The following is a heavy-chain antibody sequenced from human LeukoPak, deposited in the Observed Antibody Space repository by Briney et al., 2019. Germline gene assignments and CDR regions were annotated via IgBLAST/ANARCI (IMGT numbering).Heavy chain of an antibody. CDR1: GGSISSHY. Sequence: SETLSLTCTVSGGSISSHYWSWIRQPPGKGLEWIGYIYYSGSTNYNPSLKSRVTISVDTSKNQFSLKLSSVTAADTAVYYCARVGGGSSEDDAFDIWGQGTMVTVSS. J-gene: IGHJ3*02. D-gene: IGHD2-15*01. CDR3: ARVGGGSSEDDAFDI. V-gene: IGHV4-59*11. CDR2: IYYSGST.